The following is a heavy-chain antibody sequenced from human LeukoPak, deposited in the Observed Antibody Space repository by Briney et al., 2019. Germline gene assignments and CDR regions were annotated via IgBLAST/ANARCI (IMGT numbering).Heavy chain of an antibody. D-gene: IGHD3-22*01. CDR1: GYTFTGYY. CDR2: INPNSGGT. J-gene: IGHJ4*02. Sequence: ASVKVSCKASGYTFTGYYMHWVRQAPGQGPEWMGWINPNSGGTNYAQKFQGRVTMTRDTSISTAYMELSRLRSDDTAVYYCARDWGPYYYDSSGYYYDGGAPLDYWGQGTLVTVSS. CDR3: ARDWGPYYYDSSGYYYDGGAPLDY. V-gene: IGHV1-2*02.